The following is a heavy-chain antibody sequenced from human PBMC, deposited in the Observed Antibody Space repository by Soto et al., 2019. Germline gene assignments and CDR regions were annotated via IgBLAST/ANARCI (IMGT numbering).Heavy chain of an antibody. Sequence: PGGSLRLSCTASGFTFGDYAMSWFRQAPGKGLEWVGFIRSKAYGGTTEYAASVKDRVTISRDDSKSIAYLQMNSLKTEYTAVYYCTRSLNYYGSGSYYNGESYWGQGT. V-gene: IGHV3-49*03. J-gene: IGHJ4*02. D-gene: IGHD3-10*01. CDR3: TRSLNYYGSGSYYNGESY. CDR2: IRSKAYGGTT. CDR1: GFTFGDYA.